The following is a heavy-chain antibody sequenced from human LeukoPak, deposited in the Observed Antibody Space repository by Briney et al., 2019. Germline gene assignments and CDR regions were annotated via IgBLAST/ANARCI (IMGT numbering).Heavy chain of an antibody. CDR2: IYYSGST. CDR1: GGSISSSSYY. Sequence: SETLSLTCTVSGGSISSSSYYWGWICQPPGQGLEWIGSIYYSGSTYYNPSLKSRVTISVDTSKNQFSLKLSSVTAADTAVYYCARHFPRTTLHYFDYWGQGTLVTVSS. CDR3: ARHFPRTTLHYFDY. V-gene: IGHV4-39*01. D-gene: IGHD2-2*01. J-gene: IGHJ4*02.